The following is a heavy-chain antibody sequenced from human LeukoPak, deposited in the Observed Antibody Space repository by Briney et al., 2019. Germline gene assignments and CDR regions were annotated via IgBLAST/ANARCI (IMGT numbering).Heavy chain of an antibody. V-gene: IGHV5-51*01. Sequence: GESLKISCKGSGYTFSNYWIAWVRQMPGKGLEWMGIIYPADSDSRYSPSFQGQVTISVDRSINTAYLQWSSLKASDTAMYYCAIWSYYDTRGYYYFDYWGQGTLVTVSA. D-gene: IGHD3-22*01. CDR2: IYPADSDS. CDR1: GYTFSNYW. CDR3: AIWSYYDTRGYYYFDY. J-gene: IGHJ4*02.